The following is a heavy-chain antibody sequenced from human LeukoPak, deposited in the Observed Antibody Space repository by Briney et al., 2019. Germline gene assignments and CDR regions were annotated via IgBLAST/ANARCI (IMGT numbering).Heavy chain of an antibody. CDR3: AREQRWLQSLYY. J-gene: IGHJ4*01. V-gene: IGHV4-61*02. D-gene: IGHD5-24*01. CDR1: GGPISNGNSY. CDR2: IHTSGTT. Sequence: SQTLSLTCTVSGGPISNGNSYWNWIRQPAGNGLEWIRRIHTSGTTNYNPSLKSQVTISVDTSKNPFSLNLNSVTAADTPVYYCAREQRWLQSLYYWGQGSLVTVSS.